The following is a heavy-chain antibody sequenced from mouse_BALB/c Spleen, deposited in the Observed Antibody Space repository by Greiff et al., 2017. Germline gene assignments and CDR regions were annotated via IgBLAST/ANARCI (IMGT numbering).Heavy chain of an antibody. CDR1: GFTFSSFG. Sequence: EVQLVESGGGLVQPGGSRKLSCAASGFTFSSFGMHWVRQAPEKGLEWVAYISSGSSTIYYADTVKGRFTISRDNPKNTLFLQMTSPRSEDTAMYYCARYDYDSFDYWGQGTTLTVSS. J-gene: IGHJ2*01. CDR3: ARYDYDSFDY. D-gene: IGHD2-4*01. CDR2: ISSGSSTI. V-gene: IGHV5-17*02.